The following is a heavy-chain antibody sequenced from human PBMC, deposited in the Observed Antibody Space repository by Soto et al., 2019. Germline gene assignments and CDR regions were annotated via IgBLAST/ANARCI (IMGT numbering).Heavy chain of an antibody. V-gene: IGHV1-18*01. J-gene: IGHJ5*02. D-gene: IGHD3-3*01. CDR1: GYTFTSYG. CDR2: ISAYNGNT. CDR3: ALGGDFWSGYYTVWFDP. Sequence: SVKVSCKASGYTFTSYGISWVRQAPGQGLEWMGWISAYNGNTNYAQKLQGRVTMTTDTSTSTAYMELRSLRSDDTAVYYCALGGDFWSGYYTVWFDPWGQGTLVTVSS.